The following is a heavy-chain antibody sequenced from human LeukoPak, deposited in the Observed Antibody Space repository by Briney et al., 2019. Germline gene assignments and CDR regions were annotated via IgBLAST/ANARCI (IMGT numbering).Heavy chain of an antibody. CDR2: INPNSGGT. D-gene: IGHD3-9*01. V-gene: IGHV1-2*06. CDR1: GYTFTGYY. CDR3: ARSPSYYDILTGYYRGDFDY. Sequence: ASVKVSCKASGYTFTGYYMHWARQAPGQGLEWMGRINPNSGGTNYAQKFQGRVTMTRDTSISTAYMELSRLRSDDTAVYYCARSPSYYDILTGYYRGDFDYWGQGTLATVSS. J-gene: IGHJ4*02.